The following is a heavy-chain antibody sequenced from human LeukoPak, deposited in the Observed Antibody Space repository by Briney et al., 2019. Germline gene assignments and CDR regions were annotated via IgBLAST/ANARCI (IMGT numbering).Heavy chain of an antibody. CDR1: GGSIGTYS. Sequence: SETLSLTCTVSGGSIGTYSWNWIRQPPGRGLEWIGYIYYSGSTNYNPSLKSRVTISVDTSKNQFSLKLSSVTAADTAVYCCARINYDFWSGAPGSFDYWGQGTLVTVSS. V-gene: IGHV4-59*01. CDR2: IYYSGST. CDR3: ARINYDFWSGAPGSFDY. D-gene: IGHD3-3*01. J-gene: IGHJ4*02.